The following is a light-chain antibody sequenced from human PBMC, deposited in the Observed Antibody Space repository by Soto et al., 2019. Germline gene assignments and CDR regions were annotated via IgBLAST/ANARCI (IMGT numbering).Light chain of an antibody. CDR3: SSYTSSSNPGV. V-gene: IGLV2-14*01. J-gene: IGLJ3*02. CDR2: EVS. CDR1: SSDVGGYNY. Sequence: QSVLTQPASVSGSPGQSITISCTGTSSDVGGYNYVSWYQQHPGKAPKLMIYEVSNRPSGVSNRFSGSKSGNTASLTISGLQAEDEADYYCSSYTSSSNPGVFGGGTKVTVL.